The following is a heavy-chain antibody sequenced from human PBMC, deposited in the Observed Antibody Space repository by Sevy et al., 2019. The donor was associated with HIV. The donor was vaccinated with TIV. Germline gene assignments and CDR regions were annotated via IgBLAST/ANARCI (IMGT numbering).Heavy chain of an antibody. CDR2: ISGISNYI. Sequence: GGSLRLSCAASGFTFSTYNMNWDRQAPGKGLEWVSFISGISNYIYYADSVKGRFTISRDNAKNSLYLQMNSLRAEDTAIYYCARGVQTYDAFDIWGQGTMVTVSS. CDR3: ARGVQTYDAFDI. D-gene: IGHD6-6*01. CDR1: GFTFSTYN. J-gene: IGHJ3*02. V-gene: IGHV3-21*01.